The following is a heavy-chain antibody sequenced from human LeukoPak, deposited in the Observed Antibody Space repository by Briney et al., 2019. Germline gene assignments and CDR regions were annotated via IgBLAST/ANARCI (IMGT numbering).Heavy chain of an antibody. V-gene: IGHV3-23*01. D-gene: IGHD2-8*02. CDR1: GFTFSSYA. Sequence: GGSLRLSCAASGFTFSSYAMSWVRQAPGKGLEWVSAISGSGGSTYYADSVKGRFTISRDNSKSTLSLQMNSLRVEDTAIYYCATYRQVLLPFESWGQGTLVTVSS. CDR3: ATYRQVLLPFES. CDR2: ISGSGGST. J-gene: IGHJ4*02.